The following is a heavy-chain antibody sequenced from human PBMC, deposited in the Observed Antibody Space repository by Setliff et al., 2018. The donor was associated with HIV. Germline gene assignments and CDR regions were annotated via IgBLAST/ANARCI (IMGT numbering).Heavy chain of an antibody. CDR2: IYYSGST. D-gene: IGHD6-13*01. V-gene: IGHV4-61*01. CDR1: GGSVSSGSYY. Sequence: SETLSLTCTVSGGSVSSGSYYWSWIRQPPGKGLEWIGYIYYSGSTKHNPSLKSRVTISLDTSKNQFSLKLTSVTAADTAVYYCARDPVEAAAVPGWFDPWGQGTLVTVSS. CDR3: ARDPVEAAAVPGWFDP. J-gene: IGHJ5*02.